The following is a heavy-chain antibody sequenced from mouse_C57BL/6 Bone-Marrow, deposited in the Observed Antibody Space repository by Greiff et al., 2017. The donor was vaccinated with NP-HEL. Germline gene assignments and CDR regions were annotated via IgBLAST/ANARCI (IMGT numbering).Heavy chain of an antibody. CDR3: TRFPDYYGSPYWYFDV. CDR2: IRNKANNHAT. J-gene: IGHJ1*03. Sequence: EVMLVESGGGLVQPGGSMKLSCAASGFTFSDAWMDWVRQSPEKGLEWVAEIRNKANNHATYYAESVKGRFTISRDDSKSSVYLQMNSLRAEDTGIYYCTRFPDYYGSPYWYFDVWGTGTTVTVSS. V-gene: IGHV6-6*01. D-gene: IGHD1-1*01. CDR1: GFTFSDAW.